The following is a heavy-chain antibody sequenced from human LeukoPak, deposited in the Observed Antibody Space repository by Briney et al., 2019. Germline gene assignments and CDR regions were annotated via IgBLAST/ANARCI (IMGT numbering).Heavy chain of an antibody. Sequence: ASVKVSCKASGYTFTSYGISWVRQAPGQGLEWMGWISAYNGNTNYAQKLQGRVTMTIDASTSTAYMELRSLRSDDTAVYYCARNPNNYDFWSGSPGGVDYWGQGTLVTVSS. D-gene: IGHD3-3*01. J-gene: IGHJ4*02. CDR1: GYTFTSYG. CDR2: ISAYNGNT. CDR3: ARNPNNYDFWSGSPGGVDY. V-gene: IGHV1-18*01.